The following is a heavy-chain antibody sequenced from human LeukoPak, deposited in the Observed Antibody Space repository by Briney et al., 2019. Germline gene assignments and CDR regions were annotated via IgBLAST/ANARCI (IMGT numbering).Heavy chain of an antibody. CDR2: IKSKPDGGTT. CDR3: TTGLLGT. V-gene: IGHV3-15*01. D-gene: IGHD1-1*01. Sequence: GGSLRLSCAASGFTFSNAWMSWVRQAPGKGLEWVGRIKSKPDGGTTEYTAPVKGRFTSSRDDSRNTLYLQMSSLKTEDTAVYYCTTGLLGTWGQGIMVTVSS. CDR1: GFTFSNAW. J-gene: IGHJ4*02.